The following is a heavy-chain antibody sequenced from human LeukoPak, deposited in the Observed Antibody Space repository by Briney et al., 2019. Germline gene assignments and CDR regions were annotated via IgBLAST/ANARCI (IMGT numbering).Heavy chain of an antibody. CDR1: GYTFTGYY. CDR2: INPNSGGT. Sequence: ASVKVSCKASGYTFTGYYMHWVRQAPGQGLEWMGWINPNSGGTNYAQKFQGRVTMTRDTSISTAYMELSRLRSDDTAVYYCARDEAIVGATLPDYWGQGTLVTVSS. D-gene: IGHD1-26*01. V-gene: IGHV1-2*02. CDR3: ARDEAIVGATLPDY. J-gene: IGHJ4*02.